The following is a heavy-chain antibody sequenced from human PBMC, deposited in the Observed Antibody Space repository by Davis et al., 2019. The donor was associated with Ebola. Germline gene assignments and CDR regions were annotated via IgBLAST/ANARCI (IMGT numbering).Heavy chain of an antibody. CDR3: ARRGRARGMDV. D-gene: IGHD3-10*01. CDR1: GGSFSGYY. CDR2: INHSGST. Sequence: MPSETLSLTCTVSGGSFSGYYWSWIRQPPGKGLEWIGEINHSGSTNYHPSLKSRVTISVDTSKNQFSLKLSSVTAADTAVYYCARRGRARGMDVWGQGTTVTVSS. V-gene: IGHV4-34*01. J-gene: IGHJ6*02.